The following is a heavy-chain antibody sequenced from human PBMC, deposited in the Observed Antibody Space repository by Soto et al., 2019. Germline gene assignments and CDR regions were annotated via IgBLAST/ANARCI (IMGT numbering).Heavy chain of an antibody. CDR3: AKRANGIYFDY. V-gene: IGHV3-23*01. CDR2: ISGSGGST. CDR1: GFTFSCYA. Sequence: EVQRLESGGGLVQPGGSLRLSCAASGFTFSCYAMRWFRQAPGKGLEWFSAISGSGGSTYYADSVKDRLTISRDNSKNTLALRMTPQSAEDSDVYEWAKRANGIYFDYWGQGTLVTVSS. J-gene: IGHJ4*02.